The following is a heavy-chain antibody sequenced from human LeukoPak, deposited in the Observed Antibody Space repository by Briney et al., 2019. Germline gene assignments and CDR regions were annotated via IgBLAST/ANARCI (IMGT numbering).Heavy chain of an antibody. CDR1: GLSLSSSG. CDR2: IWFDGSKI. V-gene: IGHV3-33*06. D-gene: IGHD2-2*02. J-gene: IGHJ5*02. CDR3: AKAGGDCTSSSCYSDWFNP. Sequence: GGSLRLSCAASGLSLSSSGMHWVRQAPGKGLEWVAVIWFDGSKIYYADSVKGRFTISRDTSKNTLFLQMNNLRAEDTAVYYCAKAGGDCTSSSCYSDWFNPWGQGTLVTVSS.